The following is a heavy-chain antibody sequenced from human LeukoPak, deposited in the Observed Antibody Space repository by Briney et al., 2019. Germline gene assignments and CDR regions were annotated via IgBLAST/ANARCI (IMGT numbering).Heavy chain of an antibody. J-gene: IGHJ4*02. Sequence: GESLKVSCKGSGYSFTSYWIGWVRQISGKGLEWMGIIYPGDSDTRYSPSFQGQVTISADKSISTAYLQWSSLKASDTAMYYCARQGRYFDWSGPMWGQGTLVTVSS. V-gene: IGHV5-51*01. CDR1: GYSFTSYW. D-gene: IGHD3-9*01. CDR3: ARQGRYFDWSGPM. CDR2: IYPGDSDT.